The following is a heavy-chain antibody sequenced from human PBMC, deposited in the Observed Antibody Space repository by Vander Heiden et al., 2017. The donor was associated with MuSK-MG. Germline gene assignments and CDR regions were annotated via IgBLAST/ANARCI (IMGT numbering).Heavy chain of an antibody. CDR2: ISSSGSTI. Sequence: QVQLVESGGGLVKPGGSLRLSCAASGFTFSDSYLSWIRQAPGKGLEWVSYISSSGSTIYYADSVKGRFTISRDNAKNSLYLQMNSLRAEDTAVYYCARDVYDYGDGSNHDAFDIWGQGTMVTVSS. J-gene: IGHJ3*02. V-gene: IGHV3-11*01. CDR3: ARDVYDYGDGSNHDAFDI. CDR1: GFTFSDSY. D-gene: IGHD4-17*01.